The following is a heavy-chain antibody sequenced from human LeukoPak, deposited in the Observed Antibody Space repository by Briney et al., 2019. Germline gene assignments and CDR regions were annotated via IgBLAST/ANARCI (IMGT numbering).Heavy chain of an antibody. Sequence: ASVKVSCKASGYTFTSYYMHWVRQAPGQGLEWMGIINPSGGSTSYAQKFRGRVTMTRDTSTSTVYMELSSPRSEDTAVYYCARDPAWADNWFDPWGQGTLVTVSS. CDR1: GYTFTSYY. CDR2: INPSGGST. V-gene: IGHV1-46*01. J-gene: IGHJ5*02. CDR3: ARDPAWADNWFDP.